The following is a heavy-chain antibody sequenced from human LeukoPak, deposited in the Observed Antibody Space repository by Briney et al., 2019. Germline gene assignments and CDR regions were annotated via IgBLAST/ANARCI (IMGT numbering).Heavy chain of an antibody. Sequence: PGGSLRLSCAASGFTFSTYSMNWVRQAPGKGLEWVSSITSPVGRMYYADSLKGRITISRDNARGTLYLQMNSLRAEDTAVYYCATDGRSSGWYGFDYWGQGILVTVSS. V-gene: IGHV3-21*01. CDR2: ITSPVGRM. J-gene: IGHJ4*02. CDR3: ATDGRSSGWYGFDY. CDR1: GFTFSTYS. D-gene: IGHD6-19*01.